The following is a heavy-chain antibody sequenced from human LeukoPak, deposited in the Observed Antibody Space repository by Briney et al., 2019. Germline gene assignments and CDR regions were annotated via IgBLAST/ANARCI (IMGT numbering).Heavy chain of an antibody. Sequence: GGSLRLSCAASGFTLSNYWMSCVRQAPGKGQEGLATIKQDGSEKYYVDSVKGRFTISRDNANSSLYLQMNSLRAEDTAVYYCARYDFWSGYSSNYYYYMDVWGKGTTVTVSS. J-gene: IGHJ6*03. CDR3: ARYDFWSGYSSNYYYYMDV. CDR2: IKQDGSEK. CDR1: GFTLSNYW. D-gene: IGHD3-3*01. V-gene: IGHV3-7*01.